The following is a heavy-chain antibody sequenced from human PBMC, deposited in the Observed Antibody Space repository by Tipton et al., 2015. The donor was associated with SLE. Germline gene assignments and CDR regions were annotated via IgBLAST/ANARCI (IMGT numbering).Heavy chain of an antibody. V-gene: IGHV1-18*01. J-gene: IGHJ6*02. CDR2: ISAYNGNT. CDR1: GYTFTSYG. CDR3: ARDVGGITIFGVVIKYGMDV. D-gene: IGHD3-3*01. Sequence: QVQLVQSGAEVKKPGASVKVSCKASGYTFTSYGISWVRQAPGQGLEWMGWISAYNGNTNYAQKLQGRVTMTTDTSTSTAYMELRSLRSDDTAVYYCARDVGGITIFGVVIKYGMDVWGQGTTVTVSS.